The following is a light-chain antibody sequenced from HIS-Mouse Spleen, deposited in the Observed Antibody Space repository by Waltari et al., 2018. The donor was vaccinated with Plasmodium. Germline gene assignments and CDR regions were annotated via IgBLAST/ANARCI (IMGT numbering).Light chain of an antibody. V-gene: IGKV1-8*01. CDR1: QDISSY. CDR3: QQYYSFPRT. CDR2: AAS. Sequence: IQMTQSPSSLSASVGDRVTITCQASQDISSYLAWYQQKPGKAPELLIYAASTLQSGVPSRFSGSGSGTDFTLTISCLQSEDFATYYCQQYYSFPRTSGQGTKVEIK. J-gene: IGKJ1*01.